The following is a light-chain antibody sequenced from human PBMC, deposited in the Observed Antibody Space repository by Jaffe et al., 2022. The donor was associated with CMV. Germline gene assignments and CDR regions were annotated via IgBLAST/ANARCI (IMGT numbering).Light chain of an antibody. Sequence: EIVMTQSPATLSVSPGEGATLSCRASQTISSNLAWYQQKPGQAPRLLIYGASTRATDIPARFSGSGSGTEFTLTITSLQSEDFAVYFCQQYNRWPQWTFGQGTKVEIK. CDR2: GAS. CDR1: QTISSN. V-gene: IGKV3-15*01. CDR3: QQYNRWPQWT. J-gene: IGKJ1*01.